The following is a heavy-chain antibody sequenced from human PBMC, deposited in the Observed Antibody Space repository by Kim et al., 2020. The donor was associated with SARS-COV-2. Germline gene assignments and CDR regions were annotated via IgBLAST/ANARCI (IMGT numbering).Heavy chain of an antibody. V-gene: IGHV4-39*01. J-gene: IGHJ5*02. CDR3: ARSVRGYSYGYYWFDP. Sequence: SLTSRVTISVDTSKNQFSLKLSSVTAADTAVYYCARSVRGYSYGYYWFDPWGQGTLVTVSS. D-gene: IGHD5-18*01.